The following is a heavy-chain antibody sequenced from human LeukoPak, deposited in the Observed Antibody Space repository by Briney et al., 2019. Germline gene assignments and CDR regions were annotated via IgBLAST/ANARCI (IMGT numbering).Heavy chain of an antibody. V-gene: IGHV1-69*05. CDR1: GGTFSSYA. D-gene: IGHD3-10*01. Sequence: SSVKVSCKASGGTFSSYAIGWVRQAPGQGLEWMGGIIPIFGTANYAQKFQGRVTITTDESTSTAYMELSSLRSEDTAVYYCARATRDIISYYYYYMDVWGKGTTVTVSS. CDR2: IIPIFGTA. CDR3: ARATRDIISYYYYYMDV. J-gene: IGHJ6*03.